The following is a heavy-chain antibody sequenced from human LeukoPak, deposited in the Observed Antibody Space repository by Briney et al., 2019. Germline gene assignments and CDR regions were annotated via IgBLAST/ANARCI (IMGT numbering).Heavy chain of an antibody. V-gene: IGHV1-69*05. Sequence: SVKVSCKASGGTFSSYAISWVRQAPGQGLEWMGRIIPIFGTANYAQKFQGRVTITTDESTSTAYMGLSSLRSEDTAVYYCARKTAVADSDYWGQGTLVTVSS. CDR1: GGTFSSYA. CDR3: ARKTAVADSDY. J-gene: IGHJ4*02. D-gene: IGHD6-19*01. CDR2: IIPIFGTA.